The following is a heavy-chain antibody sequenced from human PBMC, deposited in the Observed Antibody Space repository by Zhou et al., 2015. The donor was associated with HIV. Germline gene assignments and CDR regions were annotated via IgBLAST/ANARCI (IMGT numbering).Heavy chain of an antibody. V-gene: IGHV1-18*01. CDR2: ISAYNGNT. Sequence: QVQLVQSGAEVKKPGASVKVSCKASGYTFTSYGISWVRQAPGQGLEWMGWISAYNGNTNYAQKFQGRVTMTRNTSITTAYMELSSLTSEDTAVYYCARRLAGTGTSLNYWGQGTLVTVSS. CDR1: GYTFTSYG. J-gene: IGHJ4*02. CDR3: ARRLAGTGTSLNY. D-gene: IGHD6-13*01.